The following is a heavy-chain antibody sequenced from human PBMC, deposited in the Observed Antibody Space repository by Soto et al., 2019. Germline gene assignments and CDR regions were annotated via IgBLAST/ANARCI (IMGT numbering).Heavy chain of an antibody. CDR1: GFTFDDFA. V-gene: IGHV3-9*01. CDR3: AKGVTPRPYENYFDY. D-gene: IGHD4-4*01. J-gene: IGHJ4*02. CDR2: ISWNSRSI. Sequence: EVQLVDSGGGLVKPGRSLRLSCAGSGFTFDDFAMHWVRQAPGKGLEWVAGISWNSRSIGYADSVKGRFTISRDNAKNSLYLQMNSLRGEDTAFYYCAKGVTPRPYENYFDYWGQGSLVTVSS.